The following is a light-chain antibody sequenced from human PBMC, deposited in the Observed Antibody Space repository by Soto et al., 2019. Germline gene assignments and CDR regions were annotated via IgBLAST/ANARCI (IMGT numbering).Light chain of an antibody. CDR1: QTVGTY. CDR3: HQRNK. V-gene: IGKV3-11*01. J-gene: IGKJ5*01. CDR2: GAS. Sequence: TVLTQSPGTLSLSPGERATLSCRASQTVGTYLAWYQQKPGQAPRLLVFGASSRATGVPDRFSGSRSGTDFTLTISSLEPEDFGVYFCHQRNKFGQGTRLEIK.